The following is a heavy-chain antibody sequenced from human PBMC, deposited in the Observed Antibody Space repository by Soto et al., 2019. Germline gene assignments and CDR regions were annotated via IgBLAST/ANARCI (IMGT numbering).Heavy chain of an antibody. Sequence: QVQLVESGGGLVKPGGSLRLSCAASGFTFSDYYMSWIRQAPGKGLEWVSYISSSSSYTNYADSVKGRFTISRDNAKNSLYLQMNSLRAEDTAVYYCAREDSTYYYGSGTSTYDYWGQGTLVTVSS. CDR2: ISSSSSYT. CDR3: AREDSTYYYGSGTSTYDY. D-gene: IGHD3-10*01. J-gene: IGHJ4*02. V-gene: IGHV3-11*06. CDR1: GFTFSDYY.